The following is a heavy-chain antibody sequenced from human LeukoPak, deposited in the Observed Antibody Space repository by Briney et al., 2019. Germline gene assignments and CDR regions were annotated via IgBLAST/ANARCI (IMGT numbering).Heavy chain of an antibody. CDR1: GFALSGYA. V-gene: IGHV3-30*02. D-gene: IGHD2-15*01. Sequence: GGSLRLSCAASGFALSGYAMHWVRQAPSKGLEWVAFIQYDGSSKYSDSMKGRFTISRDNGKNTVYLEVNSLRVEDTALYYCAKAADNFDMWGQGTMVTVSS. CDR3: AKAADNFDM. J-gene: IGHJ3*02. CDR2: IQYDGSSK.